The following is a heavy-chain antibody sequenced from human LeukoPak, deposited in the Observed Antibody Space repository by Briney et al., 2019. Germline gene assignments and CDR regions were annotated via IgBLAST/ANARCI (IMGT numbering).Heavy chain of an antibody. CDR3: AREGPLGGAGHYYYYMDV. J-gene: IGHJ6*03. CDR1: GGTFSRYA. D-gene: IGHD3-16*01. CDR2: IIPIFGTA. Sequence: SVKVSCKTSGGTFSRYAISWVRQAPGQGLEWMGGIIPIFGTANYAQKFQGRVTITADKSTSTAYMELSSLRSEDTAVYYCAREGPLGGAGHYYYYMDVWGKGTTVTVSS. V-gene: IGHV1-69*06.